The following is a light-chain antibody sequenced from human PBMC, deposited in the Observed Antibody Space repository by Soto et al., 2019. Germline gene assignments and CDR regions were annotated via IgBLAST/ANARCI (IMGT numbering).Light chain of an antibody. CDR2: DAS. CDR3: QHRSEWPVS. V-gene: IGKV3-11*01. Sequence: EIVLTQSPATLSLSPGERATLSCRASRSVNSYLAWYQQKPGQAPRLLISDASNRATGIPARFSGSGSGTDFTLTISSLEPEDFAIYYCQHRSEWPVSFGHGTRLES. J-gene: IGKJ5*01. CDR1: RSVNSY.